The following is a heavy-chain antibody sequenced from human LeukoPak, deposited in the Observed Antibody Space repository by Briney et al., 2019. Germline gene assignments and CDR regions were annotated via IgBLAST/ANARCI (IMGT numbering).Heavy chain of an antibody. Sequence: SETLSLTCAVYGGSFSGYYWSWIRQPPGKGLEWIGEINHSGSTNYNPSLKSRVTISVDTSKNQFSLKLSSVTAADTAVYYCARDRITWYYDSSGGFDYWGQGTLVTASS. D-gene: IGHD3-22*01. J-gene: IGHJ4*02. CDR3: ARDRITWYYDSSGGFDY. CDR1: GGSFSGYY. V-gene: IGHV4-34*01. CDR2: INHSGST.